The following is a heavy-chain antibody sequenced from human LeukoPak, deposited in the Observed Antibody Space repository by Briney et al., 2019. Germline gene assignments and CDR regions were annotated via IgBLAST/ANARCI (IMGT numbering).Heavy chain of an antibody. D-gene: IGHD6-13*01. Sequence: PGGSLRLSCAASGFIFSSYWMTWVRQAPGKGLEWVANIKQAGSENSYVDSVKGRFTISRDNAKNSLYLQINSLRAEDTAVYYCAKGTGRNSSIAASGTWGQGTLVTVSS. CDR2: IKQAGSEN. V-gene: IGHV3-7*03. CDR1: GFIFSSYW. CDR3: AKGTGRNSSIAASGT. J-gene: IGHJ4*02.